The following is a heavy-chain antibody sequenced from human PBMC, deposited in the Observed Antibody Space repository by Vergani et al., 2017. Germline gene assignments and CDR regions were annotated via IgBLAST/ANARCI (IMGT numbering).Heavy chain of an antibody. CDR1: DFISNGHY. CDR3: ERQRPGSGWSPGDFDD. V-gene: IGHV4-38-2*01. Sequence: QVQLHESGPGLVKPSETLSLICDVFDFISNGHYWGWIRQPPGKSLEWIGSIYYSGLTYYNPSLKSRVAISVDTSKNQFSLKVTSVTAADTAVYFCERQRPGSGWSPGDFDDWGQGILVTVSS. J-gene: IGHJ4*02. CDR2: IYYSGLT. D-gene: IGHD6-19*01.